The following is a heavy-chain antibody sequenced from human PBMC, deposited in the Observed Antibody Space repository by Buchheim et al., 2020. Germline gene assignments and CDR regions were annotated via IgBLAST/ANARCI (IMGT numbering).Heavy chain of an antibody. CDR2: MNPNSGNT. D-gene: IGHD3-9*01. J-gene: IGHJ6*02. CDR3: ARWTEEKRPYYDILTGYHNYYYYGMDV. Sequence: QVQLVQSGAEVKKPGASVKVSCKASGYTFTSYDINWVRQATGQGLEWMGWMNPNSGNTGYAQKFQGRVTMTRNTSISTAYMELSSLRSEDTAVYYCARWTEEKRPYYDILTGYHNYYYYGMDVWGQGTT. CDR1: GYTFTSYD. V-gene: IGHV1-8*01.